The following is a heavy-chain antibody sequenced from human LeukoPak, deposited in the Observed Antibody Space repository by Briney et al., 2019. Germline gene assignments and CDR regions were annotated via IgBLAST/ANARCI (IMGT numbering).Heavy chain of an antibody. D-gene: IGHD3-9*01. CDR2: ISGSGDTT. CDR3: AKAEGYDILTGLDY. CDR1: GFTFSSYA. J-gene: IGHJ4*02. V-gene: IGHV3-23*01. Sequence: PGGSLRLSCAASGFTFSSYAMSWVRQAPGKGLEWVSAISGSGDTTYYADSVKGRFTISRDNSKNTLYLQMNSLRTEDTAVYYCAKAEGYDILTGLDYWGQGTLVTVSS.